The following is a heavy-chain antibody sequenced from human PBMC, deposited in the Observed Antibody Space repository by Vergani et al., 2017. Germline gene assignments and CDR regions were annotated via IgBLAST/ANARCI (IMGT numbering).Heavy chain of an antibody. D-gene: IGHD6-19*01. CDR2: IWYDGSNK. CDR1: GFTFSSYG. Sequence: QVQLVESGGGVVQPGRSLRLSCAASGFTFSSYGMHWVRQAPGKGLEWVAVIWYDGSNKYYADSVKGRFTISRDNSKNTLYLQMNSLRAEDTAVYYCASSRAVAVMGYYYYXMDVWGKGPTVTVSS. CDR3: ASSRAVAVMGYYYYXMDV. V-gene: IGHV3-33*01. J-gene: IGHJ6*03.